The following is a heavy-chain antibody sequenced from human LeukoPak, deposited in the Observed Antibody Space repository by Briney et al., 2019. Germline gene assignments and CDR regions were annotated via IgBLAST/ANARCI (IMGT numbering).Heavy chain of an antibody. J-gene: IGHJ4*02. V-gene: IGHV5-51*01. D-gene: IGHD3-10*01. CDR3: ARLTMVRGVIIGIDY. CDR2: IYPGDSDT. Sequence: GESLKISCKGSGYSFTSYWIGWVRQMPGKGLEWMGIIYPGDSDTRYSPSFQGQVTISADKSISTAYLQWSSLKASDTAMYYCARLTMVRGVIIGIDYWGQGTLVTVSS. CDR1: GYSFTSYW.